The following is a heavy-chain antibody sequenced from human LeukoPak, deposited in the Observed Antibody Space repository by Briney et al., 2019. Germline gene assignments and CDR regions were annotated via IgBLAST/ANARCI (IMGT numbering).Heavy chain of an antibody. CDR1: GFTFSSYA. J-gene: IGHJ4*02. Sequence: GGSLRLSCAASGFTFSSYAMSWVRQAPGKGLEWVAVISYDGSNKYYADSVKGRFTISRDNSKNTLYLQMNSLRAEDTAVYYCAKLPTDFSSSGSYSPLFDYWGQGTLVTVSS. D-gene: IGHD3-10*01. CDR3: AKLPTDFSSSGSYSPLFDY. V-gene: IGHV3-30*18. CDR2: ISYDGSNK.